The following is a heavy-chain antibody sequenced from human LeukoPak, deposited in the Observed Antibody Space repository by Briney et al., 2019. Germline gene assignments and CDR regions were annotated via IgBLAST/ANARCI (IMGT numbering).Heavy chain of an antibody. CDR3: ARELWFGELLGGAFDI. Sequence: GGSLRLSCAASGFTFSSYWMSWVRQAPGKGLEWVANIKQDGSEKYYVDSVKGRFTISRDNAKNSLYLQMNSLRAEDTAVYYCARELWFGELLGGAFDIWGQGTMVTVSS. CDR2: IKQDGSEK. CDR1: GFTFSSYW. J-gene: IGHJ3*02. D-gene: IGHD3-10*01. V-gene: IGHV3-7*01.